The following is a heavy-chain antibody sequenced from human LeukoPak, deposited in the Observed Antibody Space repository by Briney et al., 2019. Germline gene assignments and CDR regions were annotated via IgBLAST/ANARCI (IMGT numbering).Heavy chain of an antibody. CDR3: ARGGYSYGLYYYYYMDV. Sequence: SETLSLTCTVSGGSISSSSYYWGWIRQPPGKGLEWIGSIYYSGSTYYNPSLKSRVTISVDTSKNQFSLKLSSVTAADTAVYYCARGGYSYGLYYYYYMDVWGKGTTVTISS. CDR1: GGSISSSSYY. CDR2: IYYSGST. V-gene: IGHV4-39*07. D-gene: IGHD5-18*01. J-gene: IGHJ6*03.